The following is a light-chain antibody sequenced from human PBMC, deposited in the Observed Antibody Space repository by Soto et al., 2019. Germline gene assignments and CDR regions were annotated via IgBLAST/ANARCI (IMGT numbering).Light chain of an antibody. J-gene: IGLJ2*01. V-gene: IGLV2-14*03. CDR2: DVN. CDR3: SSYTSSSTRLV. Sequence: QSVLTQPASVSGSPGQSITISCTGTSSDVGGYNYVSWYQHHPDKAPKLMIYDVNNRPSGVSNRFSGSKSGNTASLTISGLQAEDEAAYCCSSYTSSSTRLVFGGGTKLTVL. CDR1: SSDVGGYNY.